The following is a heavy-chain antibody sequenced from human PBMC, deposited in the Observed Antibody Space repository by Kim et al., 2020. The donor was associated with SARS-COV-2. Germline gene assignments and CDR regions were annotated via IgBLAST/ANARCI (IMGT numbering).Heavy chain of an antibody. J-gene: IGHJ6*04. CDR1: GGSFSGYY. D-gene: IGHD2-2*02. CDR3: ASARYCSSTSCYRGGPMDV. CDR2: INHSGST. V-gene: IGHV4-34*01. Sequence: SETLSLTCAVYGGSFSGYYWSWIRQPPGKGLEWIGEINHSGSTNYNPSLKSLVTISVDTSKNQFSLKLSSVTAADTAVYYCASARYCSSTSCYRGGPMDVWGKGTTVTVSS.